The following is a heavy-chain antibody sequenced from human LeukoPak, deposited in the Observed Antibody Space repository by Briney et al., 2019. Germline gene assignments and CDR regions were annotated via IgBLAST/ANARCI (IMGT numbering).Heavy chain of an antibody. D-gene: IGHD3-16*01. V-gene: IGHV3-74*01. CDR3: ARTRTLPIAGGFDT. Sequence: GGSLRLSCAASGFTFRSYSMNWVRQGPGKGLVWVSRISTDGSSTDYADSVKGRFTISRENAKNTLYLQMNSLRAEDTAVYYCARTRTLPIAGGFDTWGQGSLVTVSS. CDR2: ISTDGSST. CDR1: GFTFRSYS. J-gene: IGHJ5*02.